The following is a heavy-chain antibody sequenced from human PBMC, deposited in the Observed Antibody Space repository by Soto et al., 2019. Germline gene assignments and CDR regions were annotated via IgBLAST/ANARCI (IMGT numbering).Heavy chain of an antibody. CDR1: GGSINSDYYH. D-gene: IGHD2-21*02. V-gene: IGHV4-30-4*08. Sequence: SETLSLTCTVSGGSINSDYYHWTWIRQSPGKGLEWIGYIHHSGAILYNPSFKSRLAISVDTSKNQFSLHLSSVTDTDTAVYFCAREDDGGDSLDVWGEGTTVTVSS. CDR2: IHHSGAI. J-gene: IGHJ6*04. CDR3: AREDDGGDSLDV.